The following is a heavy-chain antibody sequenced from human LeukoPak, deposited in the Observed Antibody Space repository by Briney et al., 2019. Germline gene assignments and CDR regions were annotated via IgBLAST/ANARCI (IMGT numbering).Heavy chain of an antibody. Sequence: GGSLRLSCAASGFTFSSYAMSWVRQAPGKGLEWVSALSGSGTTTYYADSVKGRFTTSRDISKNTLYLQMNSLRAEDTAVYYCAKPISAASGTDFDYWGQGTLVTVSS. J-gene: IGHJ4*02. V-gene: IGHV3-23*01. D-gene: IGHD6-13*01. CDR3: AKPISAASGTDFDY. CDR1: GFTFSSYA. CDR2: LSGSGTTT.